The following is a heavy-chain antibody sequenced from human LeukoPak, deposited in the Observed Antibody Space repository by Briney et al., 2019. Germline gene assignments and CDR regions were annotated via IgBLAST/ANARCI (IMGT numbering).Heavy chain of an antibody. V-gene: IGHV1-46*01. CDR3: ARDTPSSDCSSTSCSQGEYYYYYYGMDV. CDR2: INPSGGST. J-gene: IGHJ6*02. CDR1: GYTFTSYY. D-gene: IGHD2-2*01. Sequence: GASVKVSCKASGYTFTSYYMHWVRQAPGQGLEWVGIINPSGGSTSYTQKFQGRVTMTRDTSTSTVYMELSSLRSEDTAVYYCARDTPSSDCSSTSCSQGEYYYYYYGMDVWGQGTTVAVSS.